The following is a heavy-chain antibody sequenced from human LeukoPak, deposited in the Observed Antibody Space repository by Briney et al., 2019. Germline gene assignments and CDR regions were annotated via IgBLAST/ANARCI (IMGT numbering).Heavy chain of an antibody. J-gene: IGHJ3*02. D-gene: IGHD2-2*01. V-gene: IGHV5-51*01. CDR2: IYPGDSDT. Sequence: GESLKISCKGSGYSFTNYWIGWVRQMPGKGLEWVGIIYPGDSDTRYSPSFQGQVTISADESISTAYLQWSSLKASDTAMYYCARSPLYCSTTNCPGAFDIWGQGTMVTVSS. CDR3: ARSPLYCSTTNCPGAFDI. CDR1: GYSFTNYW.